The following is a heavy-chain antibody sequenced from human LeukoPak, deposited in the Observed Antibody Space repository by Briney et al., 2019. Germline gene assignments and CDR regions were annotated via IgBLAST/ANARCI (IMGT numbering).Heavy chain of an antibody. Sequence: SETLSLTCTVSGGSTSSYHWSWVRQPAGKGLEWIGRIYTSGSTNYNPSLKSRVTMSVDTSKNQFSLKLSSVTAADTAVYYCTRVGTGYLTGAFDIWGQGTMVTVSS. CDR2: IYTSGST. CDR1: GGSTSSYH. J-gene: IGHJ3*02. CDR3: TRVGTGYLTGAFDI. D-gene: IGHD1-1*01. V-gene: IGHV4-4*07.